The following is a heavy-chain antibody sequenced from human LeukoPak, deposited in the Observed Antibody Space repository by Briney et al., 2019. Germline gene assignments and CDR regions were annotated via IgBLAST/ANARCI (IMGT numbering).Heavy chain of an antibody. D-gene: IGHD6-13*01. CDR3: ARDNSGSSSWYCDY. J-gene: IGHJ4*02. V-gene: IGHV1-46*01. CDR1: GYSFTSYY. CDR2: INPTVGST. Sequence: ASVKVSCKASGYSFTSYYIHWVRQAPGQGLEWLGLINPTVGSTNYAQNFQDRLTMTRDTSTSTAYMELTSLRSDDTAVYYCARDNSGSSSWYCDYWGQGTLVTVSS.